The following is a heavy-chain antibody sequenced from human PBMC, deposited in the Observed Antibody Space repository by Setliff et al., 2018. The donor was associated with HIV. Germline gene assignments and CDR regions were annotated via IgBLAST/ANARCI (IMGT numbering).Heavy chain of an antibody. CDR2: FRHSGNT. J-gene: IGHJ5*02. CDR1: GGSFSGYF. V-gene: IGHV4-34*01. CDR3: ARGGRSTVTQWAWFDP. D-gene: IGHD4-17*01. Sequence: SETLSLTCAVYGGSFSGYFWSWIRQSPGKGLEWIGEFRHSGNTNINPSLKSRVTISGDTTKNQISLKLTSVTAADTAVYYCARGGRSTVTQWAWFDPWGQGTLVTVPQ.